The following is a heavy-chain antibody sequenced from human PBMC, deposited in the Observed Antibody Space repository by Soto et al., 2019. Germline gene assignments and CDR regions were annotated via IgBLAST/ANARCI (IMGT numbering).Heavy chain of an antibody. CDR1: GGSISSYY. D-gene: IGHD3-10*01. CDR2: IYYSGST. Sequence: SETLSLTCTVSGGSISSYYWSWIRQPPGKGLEWIGYIYYSGSTNYNPSLKSRVTISVDTSKNQFSLKLSSVTAADTAVYYCARGDITMVRGVPNYGMDVWGQGTTDTVSS. J-gene: IGHJ6*02. V-gene: IGHV4-59*08. CDR3: ARGDITMVRGVPNYGMDV.